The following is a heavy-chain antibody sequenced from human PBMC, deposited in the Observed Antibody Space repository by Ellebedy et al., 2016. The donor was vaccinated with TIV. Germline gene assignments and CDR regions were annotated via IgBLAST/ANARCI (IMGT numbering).Heavy chain of an antibody. CDR1: GLTFSSNA. V-gene: IGHV3-23*01. CDR3: AIARKADY. Sequence: GESLKISCAASGLTFSSNAMSWVRQAPGKGLEWFSGISNSGGRTYYADSVKGRFTISRDNSKNTLYLQMNSLRAENTAVYFCAIARKADYWGHGTLVTVSS. CDR2: ISNSGGRT. J-gene: IGHJ4*01.